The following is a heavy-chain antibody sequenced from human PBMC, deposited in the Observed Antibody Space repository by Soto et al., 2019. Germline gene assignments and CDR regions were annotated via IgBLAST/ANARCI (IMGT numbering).Heavy chain of an antibody. J-gene: IGHJ5*02. V-gene: IGHV2-26*01. CDR1: GLSLNNGRLG. Sequence: QVTLKESGPVLVKPTETLTLTCTVSGLSLNNGRLGVSWIRQPPGKALEWLAHIFSNDDKSYSTSLKSRLTTPKDTSTSQVVHTKTNMDPVDSATYYCALLEDCNRTDCFSATFDPWGQGTLVTVSS. CDR3: ALLEDCNRTDCFSATFDP. CDR2: IFSNDDK. D-gene: IGHD2-2*01.